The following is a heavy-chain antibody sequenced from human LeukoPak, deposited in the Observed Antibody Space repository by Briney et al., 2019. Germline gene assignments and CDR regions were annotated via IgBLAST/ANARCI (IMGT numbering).Heavy chain of an antibody. Sequence: GGSLRLSCAASGFTFSSYGMHWVRQAPGKGLEWVSGISGSGGTTYYADSVKGRFTISRDNSKNTLYLQMNSLRADDTAVYYCAKDSSGWSRDNWGQGTLVTVSS. D-gene: IGHD6-19*01. CDR2: ISGSGGTT. V-gene: IGHV3-23*01. J-gene: IGHJ4*02. CDR3: AKDSSGWSRDN. CDR1: GFTFSSYG.